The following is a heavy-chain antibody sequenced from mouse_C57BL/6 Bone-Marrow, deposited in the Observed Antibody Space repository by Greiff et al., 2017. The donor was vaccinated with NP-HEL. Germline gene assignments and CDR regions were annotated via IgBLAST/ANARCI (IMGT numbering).Heavy chain of an antibody. D-gene: IGHD1-1*01. CDR2: IDPSDSYT. V-gene: IGHV1-69*01. J-gene: IGHJ3*01. CDR3: SRGGYYYGSSP. Sequence: VQLQQPGAELVMPGASVKLSCKASGYTFTSYWMHWVKQRPGQGLEWIGKIDPSDSYTNYNQKFKGKSTLTVDKSSSTAYMQLSSLTSEHSAAYYWSRGGYYYGSSPGGQGTLVTVSA. CDR1: GYTFTSYW.